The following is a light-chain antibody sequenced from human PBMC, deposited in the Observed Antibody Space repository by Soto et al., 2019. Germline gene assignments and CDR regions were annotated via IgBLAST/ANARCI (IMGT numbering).Light chain of an antibody. Sequence: DIPMTQSPSTLSSSVGDRVTITCRASQNIVNWLAWYQQKPGKAPKILIYGASTLESGVPSRFSGSGSGTEFTLTITNLQPDDFATYYCLQYNTFSATFGQGTRLEIK. CDR1: QNIVNW. CDR3: LQYNTFSAT. J-gene: IGKJ5*01. CDR2: GAS. V-gene: IGKV1-5*01.